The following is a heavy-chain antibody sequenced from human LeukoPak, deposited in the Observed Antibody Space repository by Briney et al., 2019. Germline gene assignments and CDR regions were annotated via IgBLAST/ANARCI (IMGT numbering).Heavy chain of an antibody. CDR3: ARVGADYGDSYYFDY. CDR1: GGSISSGGYS. Sequence: SQTPSLTCAVSGGSISSGGYSWSWIRQPPGKGLEWIGYIYHSGSTYYNPSLKSRVTISVDRSKNQFSLKLSSVTAADTAVYYCARVGADYGDSYYFDYWGQGTLVTVSS. J-gene: IGHJ4*02. V-gene: IGHV4-30-2*01. D-gene: IGHD4-17*01. CDR2: IYHSGST.